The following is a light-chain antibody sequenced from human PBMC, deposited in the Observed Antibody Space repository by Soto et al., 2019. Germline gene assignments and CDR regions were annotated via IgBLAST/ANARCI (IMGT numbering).Light chain of an antibody. CDR1: QSVSSSY. V-gene: IGKV3-20*01. J-gene: IGKJ4*01. CDR2: GAS. CDR3: QQYGSSPLT. Sequence: EIVLTQSPGTLSLSPGERATLSCRAIQSVSSSYLAWYQQKPGQAPRLLIYGASSRATGIPDRFSGSGSGTHFTLTISRLEPEDFSVYYCQQYGSSPLTFGGGTKVEIK.